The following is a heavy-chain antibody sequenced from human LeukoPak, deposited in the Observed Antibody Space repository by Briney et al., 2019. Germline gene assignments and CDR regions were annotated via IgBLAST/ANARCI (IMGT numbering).Heavy chain of an antibody. Sequence: PGGSLRLSCAASGFTFSTYAMGWARQAPGKGLEWVSTISGSGGSTDYADSVKGRFTISRDNSKNTLYLQMNTLRAEDTAVYFCASDRNSNNWFYYWGQGTLVTVSS. CDR2: ISGSGGST. V-gene: IGHV3-23*01. J-gene: IGHJ4*02. CDR1: GFTFSTYA. CDR3: ASDRNSNNWFYY. D-gene: IGHD2/OR15-2a*01.